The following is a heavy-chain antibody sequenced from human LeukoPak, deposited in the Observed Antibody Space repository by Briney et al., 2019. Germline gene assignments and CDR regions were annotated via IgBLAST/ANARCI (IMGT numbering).Heavy chain of an antibody. CDR1: GFTFSNYA. D-gene: IGHD2-8*02. CDR2: ISGSGGDT. V-gene: IGHV3-23*01. Sequence: PGGSLRLSCAASGFTFSNYAMNWVRQAPGKGLEWVSDISGSGGDTYYADSVKGRFTISRDNSKNTLYLQMNSLRAEDTAVYYCANLVSSWGQGTLVTVSS. J-gene: IGHJ4*02. CDR3: ANLVSS.